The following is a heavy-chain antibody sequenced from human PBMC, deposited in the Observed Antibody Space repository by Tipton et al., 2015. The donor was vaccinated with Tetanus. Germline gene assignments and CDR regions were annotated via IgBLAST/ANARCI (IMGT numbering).Heavy chain of an antibody. Sequence: TLSLTCTVSGDSISRGDFYWSWIRQHPGKGLEWIGYIYFTGTTYYNPSLESRLTISIDTSKNQFSLELTSVTAADTAVYYCARDSYYSSRWSFADYWGQGTLVTVSS. CDR2: IYFTGTT. CDR3: ARDSYYSSRWSFADY. V-gene: IGHV4-31*03. CDR1: GDSISRGDFY. J-gene: IGHJ4*02. D-gene: IGHD3-22*01.